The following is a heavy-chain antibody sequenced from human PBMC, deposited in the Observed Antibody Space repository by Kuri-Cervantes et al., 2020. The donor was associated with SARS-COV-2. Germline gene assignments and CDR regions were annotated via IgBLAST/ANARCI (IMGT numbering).Heavy chain of an antibody. CDR3: ARAFVVVVAAWRTGMDV. D-gene: IGHD2-15*01. J-gene: IGHJ6*02. CDR1: GFTFSSYA. V-gene: IGHV3-30-3*01. Sequence: LSLTCAVSGFTFSSYAMHWVRQAPGKGLEWVAVISYDGSNKYYADSVKGRFTISRDNSKNTLYLQMNSLRAEDTAVYYCARAFVVVVAAWRTGMDVWSQGTTVTVSS. CDR2: ISYDGSNK.